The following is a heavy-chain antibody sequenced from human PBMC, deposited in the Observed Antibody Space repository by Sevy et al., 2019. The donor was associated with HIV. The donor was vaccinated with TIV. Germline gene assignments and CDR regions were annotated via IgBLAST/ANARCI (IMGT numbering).Heavy chain of an antibody. CDR2: IWYDGTDK. CDR1: GFIFSNYA. CDR3: ARYWGRDGHSIDY. D-gene: IGHD3-16*01. Sequence: GGSLRLSCATSGFIFSNYAMHWIRQAPGKGLEWVAVIWYDGTDKYYADSVQGRFTISRDNSKNTLYLQMNSPRVEDTAVYYCARYWGRDGHSIDYWGQGPLVTVSS. J-gene: IGHJ4*02. V-gene: IGHV3-33*01.